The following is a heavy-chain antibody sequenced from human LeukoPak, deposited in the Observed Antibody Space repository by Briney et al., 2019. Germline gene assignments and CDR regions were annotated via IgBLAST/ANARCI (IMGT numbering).Heavy chain of an antibody. V-gene: IGHV3-23*01. Sequence: PGGSLRLSCAASGFSFNEYGMTWVRQAPGKGLEWVSAISGSGGSTYYADSVKGRFTISRDNSKNTLYLQMNSLRAEDTAVYYCAKILSGYSYGYGYWGQGTLVTVSS. CDR3: AKILSGYSYGYGY. J-gene: IGHJ4*02. D-gene: IGHD5-18*01. CDR1: GFSFNEYG. CDR2: ISGSGGST.